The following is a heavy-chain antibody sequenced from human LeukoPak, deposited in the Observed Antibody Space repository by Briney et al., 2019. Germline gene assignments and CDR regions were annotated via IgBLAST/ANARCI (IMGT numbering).Heavy chain of an antibody. CDR1: GDTFSSYA. V-gene: IGHV1-69*05. CDR2: IIPIFGTA. J-gene: IGHJ5*02. Sequence: SVRVSCKASGDTFSSYAISWVREAPGQGREWMGRIIPIFGTANYAQKFQGRVTITTDESTSTAYMELSSLRSEGTAVYYCARDDDSSGYYHNWFDPWGQGTVVTVSS. CDR3: ARDDDSSGYYHNWFDP. D-gene: IGHD3-22*01.